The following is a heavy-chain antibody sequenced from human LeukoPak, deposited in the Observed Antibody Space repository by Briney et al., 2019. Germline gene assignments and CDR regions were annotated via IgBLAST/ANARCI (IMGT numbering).Heavy chain of an antibody. CDR2: MNSDGSTT. J-gene: IGHJ4*02. D-gene: IGHD6-13*01. V-gene: IGHV3-74*01. Sequence: GGSLRLSCAASGFTFNDYWMHWVRQAPGKGPVLVSSMNSDGSTTTYADSVRGRFTISRDNAKNTLYLQMNSLRVEDTAVYYCARGSKYSSSWYVDYWGQGTLVTVSS. CDR3: ARGSKYSSSWYVDY. CDR1: GFTFNDYW.